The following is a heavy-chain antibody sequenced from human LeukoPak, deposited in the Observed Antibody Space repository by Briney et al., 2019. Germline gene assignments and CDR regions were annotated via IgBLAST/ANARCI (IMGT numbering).Heavy chain of an antibody. CDR3: AKAAAAPGFDF. Sequence: GGSLRLSCAASGFTSSSYALNWVRQAPGKGLEWVATVSGSGDRMYHADSVKGRFTISRDNSKNTIYLQMNSLRAEDTALYYCAKAAAAPGFDFWGQGTLVTVSS. V-gene: IGHV3-23*01. CDR2: VSGSGDRM. CDR1: GFTSSSYA. D-gene: IGHD6-13*01. J-gene: IGHJ4*02.